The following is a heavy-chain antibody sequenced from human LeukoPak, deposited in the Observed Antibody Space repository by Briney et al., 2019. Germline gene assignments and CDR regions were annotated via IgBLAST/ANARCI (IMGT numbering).Heavy chain of an antibody. CDR1: GFTFSSYA. J-gene: IGHJ3*02. CDR2: ISYDGSNK. D-gene: IGHD1-26*01. V-gene: IGHV3-30*04. CDR3: AKAYFEWEVHAFDI. Sequence: GGSLRLSCAASGFTFSSYAMHWVRQAPGKGLEWVAVISYDGSNKYYADSVKGRFTISRDNSKNTLYLQMNSLRAEDTAVYYCAKAYFEWEVHAFDIWGQGTMVTVSS.